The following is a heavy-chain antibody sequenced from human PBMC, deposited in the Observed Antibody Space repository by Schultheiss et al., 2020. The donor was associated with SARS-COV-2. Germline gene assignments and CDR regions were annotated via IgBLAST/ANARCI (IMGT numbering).Heavy chain of an antibody. Sequence: SVKVSCNASGGTFSSYAISWVRQAPGQGLEWMGGIIPILGIANYAQKFQGRVTITADKSTSTAYMELSSLRSEDTAVYYCARDPWWGYCSGGSCYSVAFFVYWGQGTLVTVSS. D-gene: IGHD2-15*01. CDR1: GGTFSSYA. J-gene: IGHJ4*02. CDR2: IIPILGIA. CDR3: ARDPWWGYCSGGSCYSVAFFVY. V-gene: IGHV1-69*10.